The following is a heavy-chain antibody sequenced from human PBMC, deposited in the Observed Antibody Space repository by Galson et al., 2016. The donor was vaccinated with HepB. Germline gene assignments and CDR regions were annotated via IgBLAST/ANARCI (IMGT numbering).Heavy chain of an antibody. CDR1: GFTFSDYA. CDR2: ISGGGTNT. Sequence: SLRLSCAASGFTFSDYAMSWVRQAPGKGLGWVSDISGGGTNTNYADSVKGRFTVSRDNSKNMLYMEMNSLRAEDTAIYYCAKERLAISAIGYFDYWGQGALVAVSS. J-gene: IGHJ4*02. CDR3: AKERLAISAIGYFDY. V-gene: IGHV3-23*01. D-gene: IGHD3-3*01.